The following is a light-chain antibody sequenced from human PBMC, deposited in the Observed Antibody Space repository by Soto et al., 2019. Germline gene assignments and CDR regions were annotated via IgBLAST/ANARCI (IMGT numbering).Light chain of an antibody. CDR2: AAS. Sequence: EIVLTQSPASLSVSPGEIATLSCRASQSVSSNLAWYQQRPGQAPRLLIYAASARATGIPARFSGSGSGTDFTLTISSLQSEDFALYWCQQYDTWPWTFGQGTKVDIK. CDR3: QQYDTWPWT. J-gene: IGKJ1*01. V-gene: IGKV3-15*01. CDR1: QSVSSN.